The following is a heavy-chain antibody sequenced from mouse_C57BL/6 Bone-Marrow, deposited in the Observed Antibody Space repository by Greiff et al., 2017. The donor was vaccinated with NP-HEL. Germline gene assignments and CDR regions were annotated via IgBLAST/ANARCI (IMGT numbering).Heavy chain of an antibody. CDR3: ARGLPGFAY. CDR1: GYTFTGYW. Sequence: VQLQQPGAELVKPGASVKLSCKASGYTFTGYWMHWVKQRPGQGLEWIGVIHPNSGSTNYNAKFKSKATLPVDKSSSTAYMQLSSLTSEDSAVYYCARGLPGFAYWGQGTLVTVSA. D-gene: IGHD5-1*01. J-gene: IGHJ3*01. CDR2: IHPNSGST. V-gene: IGHV1-64*01.